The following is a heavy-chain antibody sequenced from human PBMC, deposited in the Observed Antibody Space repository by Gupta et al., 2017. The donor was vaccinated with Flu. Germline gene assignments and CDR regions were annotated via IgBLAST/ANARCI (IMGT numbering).Heavy chain of an antibody. Sequence: IFKIFYGRQAPGKGLEWVSSISSSSSYIYYADSVKGRFTISRDNAKNSLYLQMNSLRAEDTAVYYCARPKTDSSSWGDAFDIWGQGTMVTVSS. CDR3: ARPKTDSSSWGDAFDI. V-gene: IGHV3-21*01. CDR2: ISSSSSYI. D-gene: IGHD6-13*01. CDR1: IFK. J-gene: IGHJ3*02.